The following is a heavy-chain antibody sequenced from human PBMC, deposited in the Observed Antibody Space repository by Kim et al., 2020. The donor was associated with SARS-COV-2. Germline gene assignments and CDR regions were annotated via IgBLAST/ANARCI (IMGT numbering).Heavy chain of an antibody. CDR3: ARVGVVPAAMEFDY. J-gene: IGHJ4*02. D-gene: IGHD2-2*01. V-gene: IGHV1-18*01. Sequence: AQKLQGRVTMTTDKATSTDYMELRSLRSDDTAVYYCARVGVVPAAMEFDYWGQGTLVTVSS.